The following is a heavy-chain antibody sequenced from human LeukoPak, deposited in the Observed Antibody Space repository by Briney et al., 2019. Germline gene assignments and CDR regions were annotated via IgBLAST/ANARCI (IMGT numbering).Heavy chain of an antibody. D-gene: IGHD2-8*01. J-gene: IGHJ5*01. V-gene: IGHV3-30*02. CDR2: IRYDGSNK. CDR3: STDPRLLMS. Sequence: GGSLRLSCAASGFTFSNYGMHWVRQAPGKGLEWVAFIRYDGSNKYYADSVKGRFTTSRDNAKNSLYLQMNSLRPEDTALYYCSTDPRLLMSWGHGTLVTVSS. CDR1: GFTFSNYG.